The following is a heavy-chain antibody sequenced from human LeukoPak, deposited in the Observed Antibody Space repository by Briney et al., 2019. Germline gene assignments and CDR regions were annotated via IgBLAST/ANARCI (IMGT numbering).Heavy chain of an antibody. V-gene: IGHV3-11*04. CDR1: GFIFSDYY. D-gene: IGHD3-10*01. J-gene: IGHJ4*02. Sequence: GGSLRLSCAASGFIFSDYYMSWIRQAPGKGLEWVSYISGSGSTTYADSVKGRFTISRDSAKNSLYLQMNSLRTEDTAVYYCAFPVREPDYWGQGALVTVSS. CDR3: AFPVREPDY. CDR2: ISGSGSTT.